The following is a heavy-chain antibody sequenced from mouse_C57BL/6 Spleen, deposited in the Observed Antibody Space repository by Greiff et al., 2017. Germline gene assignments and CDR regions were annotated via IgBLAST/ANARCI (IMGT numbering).Heavy chain of an antibody. V-gene: IGHV5-4*01. CDR2: ISDGGSYT. Sequence: EVMLVESGGGLVKPGGSLKLSCAASGFTFSSYAMSWVRQTPEKRLEWVATISDGGSYTYYPDNGKGRFTISRDNAKNNLYLQMSHLKSEDTAMYYCARDDSSGYGNAMDYWGQGTSVTVSS. D-gene: IGHD3-2*02. CDR3: ARDDSSGYGNAMDY. CDR1: GFTFSSYA. J-gene: IGHJ4*01.